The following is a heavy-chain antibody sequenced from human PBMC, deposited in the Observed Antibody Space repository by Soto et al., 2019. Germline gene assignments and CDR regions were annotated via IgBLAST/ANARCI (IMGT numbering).Heavy chain of an antibody. V-gene: IGHV3-23*01. Sequence: GGSLRLSCAASGFTFSSYAMSWVRQAPGKGLEWVSAISGSGGSTYYADSVKGRFTISRDNSKNTLYLQMNSLRAEDTAVYYCAKDIMCKFGGVIAPSFDYWGQGTLVTVSS. CDR3: AKDIMCKFGGVIAPSFDY. D-gene: IGHD3-16*02. CDR1: GFTFSSYA. CDR2: ISGSGGST. J-gene: IGHJ4*02.